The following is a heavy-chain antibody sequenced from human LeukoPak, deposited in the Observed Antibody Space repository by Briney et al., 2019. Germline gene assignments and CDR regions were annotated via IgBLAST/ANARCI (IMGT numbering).Heavy chain of an antibody. V-gene: IGHV3-7*03. CDR2: INQDGSEE. J-gene: IGHJ5*02. CDR3: VRLVRGATFDP. CDR1: GFTFSNYW. D-gene: IGHD3-10*01. Sequence: TGGSLRLSCAASGFTFSNYWMTWVRQAPGKGLEWVAHINQDGSEEHYMDSAKARFTISRDNAKTSVYLQMNNLTAKDTAVYYCVRLVRGATFDPWGQGALVAVS.